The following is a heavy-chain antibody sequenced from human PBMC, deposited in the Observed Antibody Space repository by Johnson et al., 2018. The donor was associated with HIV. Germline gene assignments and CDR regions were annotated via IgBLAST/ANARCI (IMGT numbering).Heavy chain of an antibody. CDR3: ARVRAGRENAFDI. D-gene: IGHD1-26*01. CDR1: GFTFSSYA. J-gene: IGHJ3*02. Sequence: QVQLVESGGGVVQPGRSLRLSCAASGFTFSSYAMHWVRQAPGKGLEWVAVIRYDGSNKYYADSVKGRFTISRDNSKNTVYLQMNSLRAEDTAVYYCARVRAGRENAFDIWGQGTMVTVSS. CDR2: IRYDGSNK. V-gene: IGHV3-30*04.